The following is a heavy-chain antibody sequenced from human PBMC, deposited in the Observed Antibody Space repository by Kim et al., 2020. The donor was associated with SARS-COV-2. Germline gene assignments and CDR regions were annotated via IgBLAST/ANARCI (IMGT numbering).Heavy chain of an antibody. Sequence: GGSLRLSCAASGFTFSGYGMHWVRQAPGKGLEWVAVISYDGSNKYYADSVKGRFTISRDNSKNTLYLQMNSLRAEDTAVYYCAKDGSYDFWFDYWGQGTLVTVSS. D-gene: IGHD3-3*01. J-gene: IGHJ4*02. V-gene: IGHV3-30*18. CDR1: GFTFSGYG. CDR3: AKDGSYDFWFDY. CDR2: ISYDGSNK.